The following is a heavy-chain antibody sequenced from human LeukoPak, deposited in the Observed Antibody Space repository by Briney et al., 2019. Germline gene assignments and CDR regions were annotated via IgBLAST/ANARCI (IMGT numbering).Heavy chain of an antibody. D-gene: IGHD3/OR15-3a*01. CDR1: GFAFSGYA. J-gene: IGHJ1*01. Sequence: GGSLRLSCAASGFAFSGYAMSWVRRAPGKGLEWVSYISDSSGYKNYADSLKGRFTISRDNAKNSVYLQMNSLSAEDTAVYYCARQGLYDSSDFWTFQHWGQGTLVTVSS. V-gene: IGHV3-11*06. CDR2: ISDSSGYK. CDR3: ARQGLYDSSDFWTFQH.